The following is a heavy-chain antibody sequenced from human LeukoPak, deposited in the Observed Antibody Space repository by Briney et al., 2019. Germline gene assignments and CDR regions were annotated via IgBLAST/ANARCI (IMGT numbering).Heavy chain of an antibody. J-gene: IGHJ4*02. CDR2: IKSKTDGGTT. D-gene: IGHD6-19*01. Sequence: GGSLRPSCAASGFTFSSYEMSWVRQAPGKGLEWVGRIKSKTDGGTTDYAAPVKGRFTISRDDSKNTLYLQMNSLKTEDTAVYYCTHRGWQWLPEIVDYWGQGTLVTVSS. V-gene: IGHV3-15*01. CDR3: THRGWQWLPEIVDY. CDR1: GFTFSSYE.